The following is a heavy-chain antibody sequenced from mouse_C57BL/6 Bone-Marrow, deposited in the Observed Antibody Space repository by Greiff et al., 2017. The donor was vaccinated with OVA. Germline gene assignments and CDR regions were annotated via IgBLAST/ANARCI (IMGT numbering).Heavy chain of an antibody. CDR3: AKRGYDGDYFDY. CDR1: GFSLTSYG. J-gene: IGHJ2*01. V-gene: IGHV2-5*01. Sequence: VKVEESGPGLVQPSQSLSITCTVSGFSLTSYGVHWVRQSPGKGLEWLGVIWRGGSTDYNAAFMSRLSITKDNSKSQVFFKMNSLQADDTAIYYCAKRGYDGDYFDYWGQGTTLTVSS. CDR2: IWRGGST. D-gene: IGHD2-2*01.